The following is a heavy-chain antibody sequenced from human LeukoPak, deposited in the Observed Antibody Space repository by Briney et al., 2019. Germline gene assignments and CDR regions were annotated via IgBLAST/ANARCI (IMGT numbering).Heavy chain of an antibody. CDR1: GFTFSSYA. D-gene: IGHD3-22*01. V-gene: IGHV3-23*01. Sequence: GGSLRLSCVASGFTFSSYALSWVRQAPGKGLEWVSSISATGGSTYYADSVKGRFTISRDNSKNTLYLQMNSLRAEDTAVYYCAKVAIPYYYDSSGYSYYFDYWGQGTLVTVSS. J-gene: IGHJ4*02. CDR2: ISATGGST. CDR3: AKVAIPYYYDSSGYSYYFDY.